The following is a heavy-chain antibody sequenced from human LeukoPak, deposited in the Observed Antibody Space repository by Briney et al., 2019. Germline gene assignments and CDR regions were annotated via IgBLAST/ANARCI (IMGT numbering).Heavy chain of an antibody. J-gene: IGHJ4*02. CDR3: AADRTDNWNYYYFDY. CDR1: GGTFSSHA. V-gene: IGHV1-69*05. CDR2: IIPIFGTA. Sequence: SVKVSCKASGGTFSSHAISWVRQAPGQGLEWMGGIIPIFGTAKYAQKFQERVTITRDMSTSTAYMELSSLRSEDTAVYYCAADRTDNWNYYYFDYWGQGTLVTVSS. D-gene: IGHD1-7*01.